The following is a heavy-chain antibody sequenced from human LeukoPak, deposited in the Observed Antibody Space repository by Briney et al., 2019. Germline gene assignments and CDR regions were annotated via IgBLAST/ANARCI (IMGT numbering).Heavy chain of an antibody. CDR2: ISWDGGRT. CDR1: GFTFDDYA. CDR3: AKDIGSGSYYHFDY. Sequence: GGSLRLSCAASGFTFDDYAMHWVRQAPGKGLEWVSLISWDGGRTYYADSAKGRFTISRDDSKNSLYLQMNSLRAEDTALYYCAKDIGSGSYYHFDYWGQGTLVTVSS. V-gene: IGHV3-43D*03. D-gene: IGHD1-26*01. J-gene: IGHJ4*02.